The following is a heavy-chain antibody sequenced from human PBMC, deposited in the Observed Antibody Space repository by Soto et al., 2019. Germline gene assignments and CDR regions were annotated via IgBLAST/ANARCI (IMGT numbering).Heavy chain of an antibody. V-gene: IGHV3-23*01. J-gene: IGHJ4*02. CDR1: GFTFSSYA. CDR3: ASRSSGWYFDY. CDR2: ISGSGGST. Sequence: EVQLLESGGGLVQPGGSLRLSCAASGFTFSSYAMNWVRQAPGKGLEWVSVISGSGGSTYYADSVKGRFTISRDNSKNTLYLQMNSLRVEATAVYYCASRSSGWYFDYWGQGTLVTVSS. D-gene: IGHD6-19*01.